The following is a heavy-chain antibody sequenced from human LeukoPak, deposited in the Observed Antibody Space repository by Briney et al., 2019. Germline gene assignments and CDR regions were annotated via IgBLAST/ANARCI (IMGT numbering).Heavy chain of an antibody. D-gene: IGHD3-3*01. J-gene: IGHJ4*02. Sequence: PSETLSLTCAVYGGSFSGYYWSWIRQPPGKWLEWIGEINHSGSTNYNPSLKSRVTISVDTSRNQFSLKLSSVTAADTAVYYCARHDFWSGSNLDYWGQGTMVTVSS. CDR1: GGSFSGYY. CDR2: INHSGST. CDR3: ARHDFWSGSNLDY. V-gene: IGHV4-34*01.